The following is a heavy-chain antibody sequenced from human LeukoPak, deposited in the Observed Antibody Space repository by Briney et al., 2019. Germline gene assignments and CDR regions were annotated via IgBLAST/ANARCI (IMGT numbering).Heavy chain of an antibody. J-gene: IGHJ4*02. Sequence: PGGSLRLSCAASGFTFSSYSMNWVRQAPGKGLEWVSYISSSSSTIYYADSVKGRFTISRDNAKSSLYLQMNSLRAEDTAVYYCARENFPAYFDYWGQGTLVTVSS. CDR1: GFTFSSYS. CDR2: ISSSSSTI. CDR3: ARENFPAYFDY. V-gene: IGHV3-48*01.